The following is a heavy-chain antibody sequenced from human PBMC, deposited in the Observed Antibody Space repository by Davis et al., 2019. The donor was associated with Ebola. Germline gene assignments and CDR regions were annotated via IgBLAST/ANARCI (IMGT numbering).Heavy chain of an antibody. D-gene: IGHD4-17*01. CDR3: ARGTVTHYGPVDY. V-gene: IGHV4-39*07. CDR2: IYYSGST. CDR1: GGSISSSSYY. Sequence: SETLSLTCTVSGGSISSSSYYWGWIRQPPGKGLEWIGSIYYSGSTYYNPSLKSRVTISVDTSKNQFSLKLSSVTAADTAVYYCARGTVTHYGPVDYWGQGTLVTVSS. J-gene: IGHJ4*02.